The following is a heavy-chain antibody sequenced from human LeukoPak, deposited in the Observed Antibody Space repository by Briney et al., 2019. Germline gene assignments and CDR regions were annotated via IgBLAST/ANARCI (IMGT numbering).Heavy chain of an antibody. CDR2: INGDGRTT. Sequence: GGSLRLSCAASEFTFSKHWMHWVRQAPGKGLVWVSHINGDGRTTTYADSVKGRFTISRDNAKNTLYLRVNGLRVDDTAVYYCAGDGHYGMYVWGQGTTVTVSS. CDR1: EFTFSKHW. CDR3: AGDGHYGMYV. V-gene: IGHV3-74*01. J-gene: IGHJ6*02.